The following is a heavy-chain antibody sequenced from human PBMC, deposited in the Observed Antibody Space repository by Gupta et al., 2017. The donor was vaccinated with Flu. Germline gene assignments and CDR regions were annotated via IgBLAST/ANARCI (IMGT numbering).Heavy chain of an antibody. CDR2: IYNRGRS. CDR3: AGIVVVPASRRFDP. CDR1: GGSMSDGDYY. Sequence: TGSGGSMSDGDYYWTWIRQAPGEGLEWIGYIYNRGRSSYNPSLKSRASISLHTSKNQFSLELTSVTVADTAFYYCAGIVVVPASRRFDPWGQGLLGNVSS. J-gene: IGHJ5*02. V-gene: IGHV4-30-4*08. D-gene: IGHD2-2*01.